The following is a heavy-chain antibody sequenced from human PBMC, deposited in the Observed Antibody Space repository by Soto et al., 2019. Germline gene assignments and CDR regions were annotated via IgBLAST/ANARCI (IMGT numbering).Heavy chain of an antibody. CDR3: AKDLMITFGGVIQYYYGMDV. J-gene: IGHJ6*02. V-gene: IGHV3-30*18. CDR2: ISYDGSNI. Sequence: GSLRLSCAASGFTFSSYGMHWVRQAPGKGLEWVAVISYDGSNIYYADSVKGRFTISRDNSKNTLYLQMNSLRAEDTAVYYCAKDLMITFGGVIQYYYGMDVWGQGTTVTVSS. CDR1: GFTFSSYG. D-gene: IGHD3-16*01.